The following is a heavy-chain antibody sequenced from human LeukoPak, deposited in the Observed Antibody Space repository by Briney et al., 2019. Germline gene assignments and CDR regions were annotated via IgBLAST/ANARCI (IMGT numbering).Heavy chain of an antibody. CDR3: AREEGDGYNYRWFDP. Sequence: PSETLSLTCTVSGGSISSYYWSWIRQHPGKGLEWMGYIYYSGSTYYNPSLKSRVTISVDTSKNQFSLKLSSVTAADTAVYYCAREEGDGYNYRWFDPWGQGTLVTVSS. D-gene: IGHD5-24*01. V-gene: IGHV4-59*06. CDR2: IYYSGST. J-gene: IGHJ5*02. CDR1: GGSISSYY.